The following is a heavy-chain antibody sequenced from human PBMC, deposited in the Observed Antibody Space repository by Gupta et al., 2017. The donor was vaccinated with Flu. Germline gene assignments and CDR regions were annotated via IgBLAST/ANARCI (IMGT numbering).Heavy chain of an antibody. V-gene: IGHV4-31*03. CDR3: ARGYYYDSSGSVRAFDY. CDR1: GGSISSGGYY. J-gene: IGHJ4*02. Sequence: QVQLQESGPGLVKPSQTLSLTCTVSGGSISSGGYYWSWIRQHPGKGLEWIGYIYYSGSTYYNPSLKRRVTISVDTSKNQFSLQLSSVTAADTAVYYCARGYYYDSSGSVRAFDYWGQGTLVTVSS. D-gene: IGHD3-22*01. CDR2: IYYSGST.